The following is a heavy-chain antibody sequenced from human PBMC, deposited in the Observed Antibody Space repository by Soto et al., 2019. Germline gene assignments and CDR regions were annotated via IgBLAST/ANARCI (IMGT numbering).Heavy chain of an antibody. V-gene: IGHV3-23*01. CDR2: ISGSGGST. J-gene: IGHJ6*02. Sequence: EVQVLESGGGLVQPGGSLRLSCAGSGFTFSSYAMSWVRQAPGKGLEWVSTISGSGGSTYYADSVKGRFTISRDNSKNTLYLQMNSLRAEDTAVYYCAKVDIVVVVAATIGVGMDVWGQGTTVTVSS. D-gene: IGHD2-15*01. CDR1: GFTFSSYA. CDR3: AKVDIVVVVAATIGVGMDV.